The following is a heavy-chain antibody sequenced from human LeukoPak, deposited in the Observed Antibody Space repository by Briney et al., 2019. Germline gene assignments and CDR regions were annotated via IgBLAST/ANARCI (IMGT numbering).Heavy chain of an antibody. J-gene: IGHJ5*02. V-gene: IGHV4-61*02. CDR3: ARVDGSCSGGSCPSGNWFDP. D-gene: IGHD2-15*01. CDR1: GGSISSDTYS. CDR2: IYTSGST. Sequence: SQTLSLTCTVSGGSISSDTYSWSWFRQPAGKGLEWIGRIYTSGSTNYNPSLKSRVTISVDTSKNLFSLKLSSVTAADTAVYYCARVDGSCSGGSCPSGNWFDPWGQGTLVTVSS.